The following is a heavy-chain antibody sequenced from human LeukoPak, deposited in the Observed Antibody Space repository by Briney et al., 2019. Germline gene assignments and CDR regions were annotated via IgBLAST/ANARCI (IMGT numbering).Heavy chain of an antibody. D-gene: IGHD3-10*01. V-gene: IGHV3-23*01. CDR1: GFTFSSDA. J-gene: IGHJ4*02. CDR3: APGKGSGSSQHFDY. Sequence: PGGSLRLSCAASGFTFSSDAMSWGRQAPGKGLEWVSAISGSGGSTYYADSVKGRFTISRDNSKNTLYLQMNSLRAEDTAVYYCAPGKGSGSSQHFDYWGQGTLVTVSS. CDR2: ISGSGGST.